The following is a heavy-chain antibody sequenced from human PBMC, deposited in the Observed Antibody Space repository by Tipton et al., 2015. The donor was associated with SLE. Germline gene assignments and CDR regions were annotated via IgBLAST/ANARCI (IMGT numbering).Heavy chain of an antibody. Sequence: QVQLVQSGAEVKRPGASVTVSCKTSGYSVNDYSIHWVRQAPGQGLEWMGWIKFDSGVTRYAQTFQGRVTMTRDTTTNTVNLDLTSLTSDDAAIYFCASRYNMGEGLAVWGQGTLVSVSS. V-gene: IGHV1-2*02. D-gene: IGHD1-1*01. CDR1: GYSVNDYS. J-gene: IGHJ3*01. CDR2: IKFDSGVT. CDR3: ASRYNMGEGLAV.